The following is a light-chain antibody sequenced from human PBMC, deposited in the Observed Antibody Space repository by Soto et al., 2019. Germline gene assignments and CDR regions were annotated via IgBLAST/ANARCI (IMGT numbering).Light chain of an antibody. J-gene: IGLJ1*01. CDR3: SSYTGSSSLRV. V-gene: IGLV2-14*01. Sequence: QSVLTQPASVSGSPGQSITISCTGTSSDVGFYNYVSWYQQHPGKAPKLMIYEVSNRPSGVSYRFSGSKSGNTASLTISGLQAEDEADYYCSSYTGSSSLRVFGTGTKVTVL. CDR1: SSDVGFYNY. CDR2: EVS.